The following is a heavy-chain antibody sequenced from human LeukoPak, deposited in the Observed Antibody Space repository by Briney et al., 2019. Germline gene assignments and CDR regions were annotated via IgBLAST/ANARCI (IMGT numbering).Heavy chain of an antibody. CDR2: INAGNGNT. V-gene: IGHV1-3*01. Sequence: ASVKVSCKASGYTFTSYAMHWVRQAPGQTLEWMGWINAGNGNTKYSQKFQGRVNITRDTSASTAYMELSSLRSDDTAVYYCARDLGIVLVTATLGYWGQGTLVTVSS. CDR1: GYTFTSYA. J-gene: IGHJ4*02. D-gene: IGHD2-21*02. CDR3: ARDLGIVLVTATLGY.